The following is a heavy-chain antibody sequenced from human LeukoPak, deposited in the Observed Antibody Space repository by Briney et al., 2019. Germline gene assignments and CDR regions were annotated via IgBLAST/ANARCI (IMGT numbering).Heavy chain of an antibody. CDR1: GGSISSSSYY. CDR3: ARVSWFPGTSYYYMDV. CDR2: IYYSGST. V-gene: IGHV4-39*07. J-gene: IGHJ6*03. Sequence: SETLSLTCTVSGGSISSSSYYLGWIRQPPGKGLEWIGSIYYSGSTYYNPSLKSRVTISVDTSKNQFSLKLSSVTAADTAVFYCARVSWFPGTSYYYMDVWGKGTTVTVSS. D-gene: IGHD1-1*01.